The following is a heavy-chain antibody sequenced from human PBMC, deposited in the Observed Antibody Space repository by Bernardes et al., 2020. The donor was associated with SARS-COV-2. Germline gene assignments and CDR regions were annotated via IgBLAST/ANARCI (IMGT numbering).Heavy chain of an antibody. Sequence: SLRLSCAASGFTFSGSAMHWVRQASGKGLEWVGRIRSKANSYATAYAASVKGRFTISRDDSKNTAYLQMNSLKTEDTAVYYCTRHYDILTGNTYWFDPWGQGTLVTVSS. V-gene: IGHV3-73*01. CDR2: IRSKANSYAT. D-gene: IGHD3-9*01. CDR3: TRHYDILTGNTYWFDP. J-gene: IGHJ5*02. CDR1: GFTFSGSA.